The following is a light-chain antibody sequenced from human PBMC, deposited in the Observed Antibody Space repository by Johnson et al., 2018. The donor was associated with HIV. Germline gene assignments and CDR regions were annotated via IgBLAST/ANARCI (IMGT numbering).Light chain of an antibody. CDR2: DNN. J-gene: IGLJ1*01. Sequence: QSVLTQPPSVSAAPGQKVTISCSGRSSNIGNNYVSWYQQLPGTAPKLLIYDNNKRPSGIPDRFSGSKSGTSATLGITGLQTGDEADYYCGTWDSSLSGGVFGTGTKVTVL. CDR1: SSNIGNNY. CDR3: GTWDSSLSGGV. V-gene: IGLV1-51*01.